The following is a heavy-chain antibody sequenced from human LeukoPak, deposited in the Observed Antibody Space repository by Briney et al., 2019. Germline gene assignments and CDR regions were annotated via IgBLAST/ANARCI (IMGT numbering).Heavy chain of an antibody. D-gene: IGHD2-21*02. Sequence: KPGGSLRLSCGASGFIFSDYYMSWIRQAPGKGLEWVSFISSSGSSTNYADSVRGRFTISRDNAENSLYLQMNSLRVEDTAVYYCASAFGGVTQSPPGWFDPWGQGTLVTVSS. CDR1: GFIFSDYY. CDR2: ISSSGSST. V-gene: IGHV3-11*06. J-gene: IGHJ5*02. CDR3: ASAFGGVTQSPPGWFDP.